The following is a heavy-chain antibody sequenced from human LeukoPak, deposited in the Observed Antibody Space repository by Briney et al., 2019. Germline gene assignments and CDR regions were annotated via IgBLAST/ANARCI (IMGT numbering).Heavy chain of an antibody. CDR2: IYYSGST. D-gene: IGHD6-13*01. J-gene: IGHJ5*02. CDR1: GGSISSGGYY. CDR3: ARWVEQQLVLNWFDP. V-gene: IGHV4-31*03. Sequence: SETLSLTCTVSGGSISSGGYYWSWIRQHPGKGLEWIGYIYYSGSTYYNPSLKSRVTISVDTSKNHFSLKLSSVTAADTAVYYCARWVEQQLVLNWFDPWGQGTLVTVSS.